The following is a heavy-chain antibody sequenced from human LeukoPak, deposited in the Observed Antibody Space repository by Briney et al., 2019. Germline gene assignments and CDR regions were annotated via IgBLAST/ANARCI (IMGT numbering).Heavy chain of an antibody. CDR2: ISGSGVNT. Sequence: GGSLRLSCAASGFTFSGYAMSWVRQAPGKGLEWVSAISGSGVNTYYADSVKGRFTISRDNSKNTLYLQMNSLRAEDTAVYYCAKSTSIAARPSDYWGQGALVTVSS. V-gene: IGHV3-23*01. D-gene: IGHD6-6*01. CDR3: AKSTSIAARPSDY. CDR1: GFTFSGYA. J-gene: IGHJ4*02.